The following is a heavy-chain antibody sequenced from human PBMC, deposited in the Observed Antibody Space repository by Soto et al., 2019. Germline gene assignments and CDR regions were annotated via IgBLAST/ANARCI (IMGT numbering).Heavy chain of an antibody. CDR1: GVSLTSGNW. CDR2: IFHDGTA. Sequence: SETLSLTCAVSGVSLTSGNWWTWVRQSPQRGLEYIGEIFHDGTANYYPSFERRVAMSVDTSRNQFSLKLTSVTAADTAVYFCARLVYDTRLNYMYLDFWGPGTLVT. CDR3: ARLVYDTRLNYMYLDF. D-gene: IGHD3-10*01. J-gene: IGHJ4*02. V-gene: IGHV4-4*02.